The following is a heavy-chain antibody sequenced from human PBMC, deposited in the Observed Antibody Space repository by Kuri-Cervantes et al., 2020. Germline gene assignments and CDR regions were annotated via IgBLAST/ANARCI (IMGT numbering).Heavy chain of an antibody. J-gene: IGHJ6*03. CDR1: GITLGDYG. V-gene: IGHV3-49*04. CDR3: TRDYRSSSHYYYYYMDV. Sequence: GGSLRLSCTASGITLGDYGLGWVRQAPGMGLEWVGFIRSKGFGGTTAYAASVKGRFTISRDDSKNIAYLQISNLKTEDTAVYYCTRDYRSSSHYYYYYMDVWGKGTTVTVSS. D-gene: IGHD6-6*01. CDR2: IRSKGFGGTT.